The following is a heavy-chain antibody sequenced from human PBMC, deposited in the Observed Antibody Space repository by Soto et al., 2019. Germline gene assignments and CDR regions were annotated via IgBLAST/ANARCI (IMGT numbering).Heavy chain of an antibody. CDR2: IYYSGST. Sequence: SETLSLTCTVSGGSISSSSYYWGWIRQPPGKGLEWIGSIYYSGSTYYNPSLKSRVTISVDTSKNQFSLKLSSVTAADTAVYYCARVYGSESYHGGTTPTYYFDYWGQGTLVTVSS. CDR1: GGSISSSSYY. D-gene: IGHD3-10*01. CDR3: ARVYGSESYHGGTTPTYYFDY. J-gene: IGHJ4*02. V-gene: IGHV4-39*01.